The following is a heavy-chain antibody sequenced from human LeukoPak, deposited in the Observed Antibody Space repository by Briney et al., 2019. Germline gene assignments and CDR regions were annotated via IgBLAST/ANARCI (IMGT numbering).Heavy chain of an antibody. D-gene: IGHD3-10*02. CDR2: SNPNSVAT. J-gene: IGHJ5*02. CDR3: ARWYVQGRLDP. V-gene: IGHV1-2*02. Sequence: ASVKVSCKASGYTFTGYYMHWVRQAPGQGLECMGWSNPNSVATNYAQKFQGRVTMTRDTSISTAYMELSRLRSDDTAVYYCARWYVQGRLDPWGQGTLVTVSS. CDR1: GYTFTGYY.